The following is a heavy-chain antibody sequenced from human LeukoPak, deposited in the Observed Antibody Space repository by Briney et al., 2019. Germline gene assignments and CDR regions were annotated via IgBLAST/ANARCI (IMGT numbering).Heavy chain of an antibody. Sequence: GGSLRLSCVASGFTFTDYFMSWVRQAPGKGLEWVASIKHNGGEKYYVDSVKGRFTILRDNAKNSLYLEMSSLRVEDTAVYYCARDRGWRTSGYYLYHFDYWGQGTLVTFAS. J-gene: IGHJ4*02. CDR1: GFTFTDYF. CDR3: ARDRGWRTSGYYLYHFDY. D-gene: IGHD3-22*01. CDR2: IKHNGGEK. V-gene: IGHV3-7*01.